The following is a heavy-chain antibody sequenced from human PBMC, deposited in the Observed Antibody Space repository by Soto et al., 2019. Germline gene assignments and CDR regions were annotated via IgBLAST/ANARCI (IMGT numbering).Heavy chain of an antibody. CDR1: GGTFSSYA. V-gene: IGHV1-69*13. CDR3: AREEYGSGYAGMDV. Sequence: SVKVSCKASGGTFSSYAISWVRQAPGQGLEWMGGIIPIFGTANYAQKFQGRVTITADESTSTAYTELSSLRSEDTAVYYCAREEYGSGYAGMDVWGQGTTVTVSS. J-gene: IGHJ6*02. D-gene: IGHD5-12*01. CDR2: IIPIFGTA.